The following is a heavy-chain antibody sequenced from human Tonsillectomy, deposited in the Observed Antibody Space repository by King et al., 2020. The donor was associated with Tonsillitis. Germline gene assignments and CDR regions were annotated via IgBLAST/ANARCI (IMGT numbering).Heavy chain of an antibody. Sequence: VQLVESGGGVVQSGGSLRLSCAASGFTFSSYGMHWVRQAPGKGLQWVAFIRYDASNKYYADSVKGRFTISRDNSKNTLYLQMNSLRAEDTAVYYCAKLTRTTAFDIWGQGRMVTVSS. V-gene: IGHV3-30*02. D-gene: IGHD1-7*01. CDR2: IRYDASNK. J-gene: IGHJ3*02. CDR1: GFTFSSYG. CDR3: AKLTRTTAFDI.